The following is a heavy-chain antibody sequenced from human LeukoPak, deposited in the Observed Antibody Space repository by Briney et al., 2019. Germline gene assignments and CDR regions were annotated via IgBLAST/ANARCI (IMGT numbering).Heavy chain of an antibody. V-gene: IGHV3-21*01. CDR3: ARGSTLGSCTSSSCHNWFDP. Sequence: GGSLRLSCAASGFTFSSYAMHWVRQAPGKGLEWVSSISGRSNYIFYADSVKGRFTISRDNAENSLYLLLNSLRVEDTAVYYCARGSTLGSCTSSSCHNWFDPWGQGTLVTVSS. J-gene: IGHJ5*02. CDR2: ISGRSNYI. CDR1: GFTFSSYA. D-gene: IGHD2-2*01.